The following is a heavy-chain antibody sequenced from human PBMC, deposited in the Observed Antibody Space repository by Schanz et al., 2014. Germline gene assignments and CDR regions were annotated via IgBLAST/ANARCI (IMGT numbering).Heavy chain of an antibody. CDR2: MYSSGST. CDR3: ARLRGGGVIITT. Sequence: QLQLQESGPGLVKASETLSLTCSVSGGSINSGGYRWGWIRQPPGKGLEWIGTMYSSGSTYYNPPIKSRVPIPEDTSGNHFPLRVFSVTAADTALYYCARLRGGGVIITTWGQGTLVTVSS. CDR1: GGSINSGGYR. D-gene: IGHD3-10*01. J-gene: IGHJ5*02. V-gene: IGHV4-39*01.